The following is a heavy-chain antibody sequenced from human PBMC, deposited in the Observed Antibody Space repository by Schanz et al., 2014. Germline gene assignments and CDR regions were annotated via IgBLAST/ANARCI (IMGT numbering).Heavy chain of an antibody. CDR1: GYTFTSYD. J-gene: IGHJ4*02. D-gene: IGHD4-17*01. V-gene: IGHV1-46*03. CDR3: ARTIAYGGSSGYFDY. CDR2: INLSGGST. Sequence: QVQLVQSGAEVKKPGASVKVSCKASGYTFTSYDFNWVRQAPGQGLEWMGIINLSGGSTNNAQKFQGRVTVTRDTSTSTVYMELNSLRSEDTAVYYCARTIAYGGSSGYFDYWGQGTLVTVSS.